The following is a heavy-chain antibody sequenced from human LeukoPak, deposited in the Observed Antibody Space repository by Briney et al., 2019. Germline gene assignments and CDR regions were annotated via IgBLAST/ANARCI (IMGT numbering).Heavy chain of an antibody. CDR1: GFTFSDYW. D-gene: IGHD3-16*01. CDR3: ARAGAYHFDN. J-gene: IGHJ4*02. V-gene: IGHV3-74*01. CDR2: INTDTRGT. Sequence: GGSLRLSCAASGFTFSDYWMHWVRQAPGKGLVWVSIINTDTRGTYYADSVKGRFTISRDNAKNTLYLQMNSLRAEDSAVYYCARAGAYHFDNWGQGTLVTVSA.